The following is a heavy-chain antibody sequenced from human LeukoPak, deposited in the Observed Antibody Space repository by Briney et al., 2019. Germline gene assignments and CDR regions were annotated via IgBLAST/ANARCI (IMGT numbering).Heavy chain of an antibody. CDR2: IYYSGST. J-gene: IGHJ1*01. CDR1: GGSISSYY. V-gene: IGHV4-59*08. Sequence: SETLSLTFTVSGGSISSYYWSWIRQPPGKGLQWIGYIYYSGSTNYNPSLKSRVTISVDTSKNQFSLKLSSVTAADTAVYYCAGRYNWNDVAEYFQHWGQGTLVTVSS. CDR3: AGRYNWNDVAEYFQH. D-gene: IGHD1-20*01.